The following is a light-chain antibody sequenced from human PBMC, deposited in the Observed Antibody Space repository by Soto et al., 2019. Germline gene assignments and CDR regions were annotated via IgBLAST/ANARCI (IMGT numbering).Light chain of an antibody. J-gene: IGKJ1*01. CDR2: GTS. V-gene: IGKV3-15*01. CDR1: QTVGDN. CDR3: QQYNNWPLGT. Sequence: ETAMTQSPVTLSLSPGERATLSCRASQTVGDNVAWYRQKPGQPPSLLIYGTSTRAPGVPARFSGSESGTDFILTISSLQSEDFGFYYCQQYNNWPLGTFGQGTRVEI.